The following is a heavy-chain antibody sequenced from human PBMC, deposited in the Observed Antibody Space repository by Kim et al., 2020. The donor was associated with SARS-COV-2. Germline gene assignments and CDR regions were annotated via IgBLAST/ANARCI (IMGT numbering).Heavy chain of an antibody. CDR3: AKHDARYCSGVNCWYFDY. CDR2: INHIGST. V-gene: IGHV4-34*01. CDR1: GGSFNDFY. D-gene: IGHD2-15*01. Sequence: SKTLSLTCAVYGGSFNDFYWTWIRQPPGKGLEWIGEINHIGSTNYNPSLKSRVTMSVDTSKNQLSLKLSSVTAADTAVYYCAKHDARYCSGVNCWYFDYWGQGTLVTVSS. J-gene: IGHJ4*02.